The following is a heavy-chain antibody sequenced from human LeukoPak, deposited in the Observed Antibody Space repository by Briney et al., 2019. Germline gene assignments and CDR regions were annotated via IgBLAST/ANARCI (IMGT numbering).Heavy chain of an antibody. CDR3: AKDPSSSGSGYFDY. CDR1: GFTVRSYG. D-gene: IGHD6-25*01. Sequence: QPGGSLRLSCAAAGFTVRSYGMDWVRQGPGKGLEGVAVILYYGINYYCAHSLQGRFTISRDHSKSPLYLQMHSLRADDTAVYYCAKDPSSSGSGYFDYWGQGTLVTVSS. V-gene: IGHV3-30*18. CDR2: ILYYGINY. J-gene: IGHJ4*02.